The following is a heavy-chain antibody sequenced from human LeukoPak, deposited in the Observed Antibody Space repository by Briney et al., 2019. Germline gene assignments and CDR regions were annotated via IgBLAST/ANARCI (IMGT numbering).Heavy chain of an antibody. Sequence: PGGSLRLSCAASGFTFNSYAMNWVRQAPGKGLEWVSAISDRGGSTYYAGSVKGRFTISRDNSKNTLYLQMNSLRAEDTAVYYCAKDPVVVVVAADFDYWGQGTLVTVSS. V-gene: IGHV3-23*01. D-gene: IGHD2-15*01. CDR2: ISDRGGST. J-gene: IGHJ4*02. CDR3: AKDPVVVVVAADFDY. CDR1: GFTFNSYA.